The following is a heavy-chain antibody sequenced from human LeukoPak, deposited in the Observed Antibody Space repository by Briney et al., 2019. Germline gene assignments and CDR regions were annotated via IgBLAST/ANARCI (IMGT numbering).Heavy chain of an antibody. J-gene: IGHJ6*03. CDR2: ISSSGSTI. Sequence: LSLTCTVSGYSISSTYYWGWIRQPPGKGLEWVSYISSSGSTIYYADSVKGRFTISRDNAKNSLYLQMNSLRAEDTAVYYCARETDYYMDVWGKGTTVTISS. V-gene: IGHV3-11*04. CDR1: GYSISSTYY. CDR3: ARETDYYMDV.